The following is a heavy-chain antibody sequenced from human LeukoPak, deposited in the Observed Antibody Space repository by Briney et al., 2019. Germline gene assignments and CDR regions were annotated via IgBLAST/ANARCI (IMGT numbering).Heavy chain of an antibody. D-gene: IGHD3-22*01. CDR3: AKAHAYYYDSSGYPDAFDI. J-gene: IGHJ3*02. V-gene: IGHV3-30*02. Sequence: GGSLRLSCAASGFTFSSYGMHWVRQAPGKGLEWVAFIRYDGSNKYYADSVKGRFTIYRDNSKNTLYLQMNSLRAEDTAVYYCAKAHAYYYDSSGYPDAFDIWGQGTMVTVSS. CDR1: GFTFSSYG. CDR2: IRYDGSNK.